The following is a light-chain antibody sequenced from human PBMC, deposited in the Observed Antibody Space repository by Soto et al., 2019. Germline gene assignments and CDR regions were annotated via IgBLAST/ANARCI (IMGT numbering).Light chain of an antibody. CDR1: SSNIGSDY. J-gene: IGLJ1*01. V-gene: IGLV1-47*01. CDR2: RNN. Sequence: QSALTQPPSASGTPGQRVTISCSGSSSNIGSDYVYWYQQFPGTAPKLLIYRNNQRPSGVPDRFSGSKSGTSAPLAISGLRSEDEAAYYCAAWDDSLSGYVFGTGTKVTVL. CDR3: AAWDDSLSGYV.